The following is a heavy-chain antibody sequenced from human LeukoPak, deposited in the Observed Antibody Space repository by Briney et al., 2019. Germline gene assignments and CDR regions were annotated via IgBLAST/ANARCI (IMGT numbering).Heavy chain of an antibody. V-gene: IGHV3-49*04. CDR2: IRRKVSGATT. Sequence: GSLRLSCTVSGFTFGDYAMGWVRQAPGKGLEWVGLIRRKVSGATTEYAASVKGRFTISRDDSKSIAYPQMNSLKTEDTAMYYCTRNIYCSGGSCSYYFDYWGQGTLVTVSS. D-gene: IGHD2-15*01. CDR3: TRNIYCSGGSCSYYFDY. CDR1: GFTFGDYA. J-gene: IGHJ4*02.